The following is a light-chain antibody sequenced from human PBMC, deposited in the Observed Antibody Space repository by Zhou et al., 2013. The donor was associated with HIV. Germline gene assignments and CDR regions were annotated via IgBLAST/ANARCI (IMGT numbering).Light chain of an antibody. CDR1: QSVSSSY. Sequence: EIVLTQSPGTLSLSPGERATLSCRASQSVSSSYLAWYQQKPGQAPRLLIYGASSRATGIPDRFSGSGSGTEFTLTISSLQPDDFATYYCHQYNDYVLTFGGGTKVEV. V-gene: IGKV3-20*01. CDR3: HQYNDYVLT. J-gene: IGKJ4*01. CDR2: GAS.